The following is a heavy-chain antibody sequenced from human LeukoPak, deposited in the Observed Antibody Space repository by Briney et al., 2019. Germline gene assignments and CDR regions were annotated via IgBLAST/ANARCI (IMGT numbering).Heavy chain of an antibody. Sequence: GGSLRLSCAASGFTVGSNYMSWVRQAPGKGLEWVSVIYSGGSTYYADSVKGRFTISRDNSKNTLYLQMNSLRAEDTAVYYCARDLGGYGGYGTFDYWGQGTLVTVSS. J-gene: IGHJ4*02. V-gene: IGHV3-66*01. CDR2: IYSGGST. D-gene: IGHD5-12*01. CDR3: ARDLGGYGGYGTFDY. CDR1: GFTVGSNY.